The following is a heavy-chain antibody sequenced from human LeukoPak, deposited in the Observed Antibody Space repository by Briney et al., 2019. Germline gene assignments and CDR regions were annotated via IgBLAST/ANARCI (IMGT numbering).Heavy chain of an antibody. D-gene: IGHD3-22*01. Sequence: SETLSLTCTVSGGSISNYYWNWIRQPPGKGLEWIGYIYYSGSTNYNPSLKSRVTISVDTSKNQFSLKLSSVTAADTAVYYCARVNPYYDSSGYYYFDYWGQGTLVTVSS. CDR2: IYYSGST. CDR1: GGSISNYY. J-gene: IGHJ4*02. V-gene: IGHV4-59*01. CDR3: ARVNPYYDSSGYYYFDY.